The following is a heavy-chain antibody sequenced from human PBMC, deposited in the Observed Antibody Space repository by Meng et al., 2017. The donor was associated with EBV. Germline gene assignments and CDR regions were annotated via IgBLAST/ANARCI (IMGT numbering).Heavy chain of an antibody. V-gene: IGHV4-39*01. D-gene: IGHD5/OR15-5a*01. CDR1: XDSISSFYY. CDR2: AHYSGRT. J-gene: IGHJ4*02. Sequence: QLQLQESGPGQVKPSXXXXLXXXVPXDSISSFYYWAWLRQPPGRGLEWIGSAHYSGRTYYSPSLRSRVTVSIDTSKNQFSLRLTSVTAADTALYYCARPFPSIVSPRLDPFGDWGQGALVTVSS. CDR3: ARPFPSIVSPRLDPFGD.